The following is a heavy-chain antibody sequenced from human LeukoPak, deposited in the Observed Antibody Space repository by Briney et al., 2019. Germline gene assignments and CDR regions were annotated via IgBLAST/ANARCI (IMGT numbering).Heavy chain of an antibody. J-gene: IGHJ3*02. CDR2: IIPIFGTA. CDR1: GYTFNAYF. CDR3: ARVGPMVVTPRFGAFDI. D-gene: IGHD4-23*01. Sequence: RASVKVSCKASGYTFNAYFLHWVRQAPGRGLEWMGGIIPIFGTANYAQKFQGRVTITTDESTSTAYMELSSLRSEDTAVYYCARVGPMVVTPRFGAFDIWGQGTMVTVSS. V-gene: IGHV1-69*05.